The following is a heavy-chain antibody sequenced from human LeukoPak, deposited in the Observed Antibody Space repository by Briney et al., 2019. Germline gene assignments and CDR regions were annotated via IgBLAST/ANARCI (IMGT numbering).Heavy chain of an antibody. CDR2: IDYDSSHI. D-gene: IGHD3-9*01. Sequence: GGSLRLSCAASGFTFSNSAMNWVRQVPGKGLEWVSSIDYDSSHIYYAASVRGRFTISRDNARNSVYLQMNSLRVEDTAVYYCARDSLRYLRVGHYDYWGQGTLVAVSS. J-gene: IGHJ4*02. CDR3: ARDSLRYLRVGHYDY. V-gene: IGHV3-21*01. CDR1: GFTFSNSA.